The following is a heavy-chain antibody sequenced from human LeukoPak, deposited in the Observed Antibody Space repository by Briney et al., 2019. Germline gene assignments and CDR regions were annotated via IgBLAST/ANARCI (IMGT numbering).Heavy chain of an antibody. J-gene: IGHJ5*02. V-gene: IGHV5-51*01. CDR3: AGQRRASATSNDFDP. Sequence: GASLKFSCETSGYSFTTYWIGWVRQMPGPGLEWVGGIYPDDSDARYSPSFQGQVVISADKSIRTAYLQWSSLKASDTAMYYCAGQRRASATSNDFDPWGQGTRVTVSS. CDR1: GYSFTTYW. CDR2: IYPDDSDA. D-gene: IGHD4-17*01.